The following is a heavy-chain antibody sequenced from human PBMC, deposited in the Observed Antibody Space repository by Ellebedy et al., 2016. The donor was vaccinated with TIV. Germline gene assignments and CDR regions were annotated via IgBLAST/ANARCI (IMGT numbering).Heavy chain of an antibody. D-gene: IGHD1-1*01. V-gene: IGHV1-2*02. CDR1: GYTFTGSY. J-gene: IGHJ3*01. Sequence: AASVKVSCKASGYTFTGSYIHWVRQALGQGLEWMGWISPQSGGFYHAHKFQGRVTVTRETSISTAYMELKRLTSDDTAVYYWARDLSASGTKAVFGDWGKGTMVTVSS. CDR3: ARDLSASGTKAVFGD. CDR2: ISPQSGGF.